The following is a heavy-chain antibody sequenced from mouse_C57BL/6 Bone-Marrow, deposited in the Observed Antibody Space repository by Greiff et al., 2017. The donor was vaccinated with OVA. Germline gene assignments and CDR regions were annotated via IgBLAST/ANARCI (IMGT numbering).Heavy chain of an antibody. CDR1: GYTFTSYW. CDR3: ARVGGVTHYYAMDY. V-gene: IGHV1-72*01. Sequence: QVQLQQPGAELVKPGASVQLSCKASGYTFTSYWMPWVKQRPGRGLEWIGRIDPNSGGTKYNEKFKSKATLTVDKPSSTAYMQLSSLTAEDSAVDYCARVGGVTHYYAMDYWGQGTSVTVSA. D-gene: IGHD2-5*01. J-gene: IGHJ4*01. CDR2: IDPNSGGT.